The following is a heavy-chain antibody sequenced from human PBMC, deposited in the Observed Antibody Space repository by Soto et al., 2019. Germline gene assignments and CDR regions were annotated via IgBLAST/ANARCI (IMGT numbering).Heavy chain of an antibody. CDR1: GYTFTSYG. Sequence: ASVKVSCKASGYTFTSYGISWVRQAPGQGLEWMGWISAYNGNTNYAQKLQGRVSMTTDTSTSTAYMELRRLRSDDTPVYYCATPAPNMIVVVTPFPDYWGQQHLVTVS. V-gene: IGHV1-18*01. CDR3: ATPAPNMIVVVTPFPDY. CDR2: ISAYNGNT. J-gene: IGHJ4*02. D-gene: IGHD3-22*01.